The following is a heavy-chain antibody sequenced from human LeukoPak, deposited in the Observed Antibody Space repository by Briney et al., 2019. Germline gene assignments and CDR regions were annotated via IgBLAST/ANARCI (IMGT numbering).Heavy chain of an antibody. V-gene: IGHV3-30*03. J-gene: IGHJ4*02. CDR3: ARDRDLGVVTPWCDY. CDR1: GFIFSNYA. Sequence: GGSLRLSCAASGFIFSNYAIHWVRQAPGKGLEWVAIISYDGSVKYYGDSVRGRFTISRDNSKNTVYLQMNSLRADDTAVYYCARDRDLGVVTPWCDYWGQGVLVTVSS. CDR2: ISYDGSVK. D-gene: IGHD2-2*01.